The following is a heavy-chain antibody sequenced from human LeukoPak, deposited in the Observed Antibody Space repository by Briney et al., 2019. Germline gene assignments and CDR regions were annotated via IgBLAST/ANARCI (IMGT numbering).Heavy chain of an antibody. Sequence: PGGSLTLSCAASGFTFSSYSMNWVRQAPGKGLGWVASLSSSSSYIYYADAVKGRFTISRDNAKNSLYLQTNSLTAEDTAVYYCATDWGGPYWGQGTLVTVSS. CDR2: LSSSSSYI. CDR3: ATDWGGPY. V-gene: IGHV3-21*01. D-gene: IGHD7-27*01. J-gene: IGHJ4*02. CDR1: GFTFSSYS.